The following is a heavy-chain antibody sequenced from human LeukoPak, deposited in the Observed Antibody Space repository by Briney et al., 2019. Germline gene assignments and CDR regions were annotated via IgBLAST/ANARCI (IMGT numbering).Heavy chain of an antibody. CDR2: IHYSGST. D-gene: IGHD3-10*01. J-gene: IGHJ4*02. CDR1: GGSISSYY. CDR3: ARLTNFGSGNYYNDY. Sequence: PSETLSLTCTVSGGSISSYYWSWIRQPPGKGLEWIGYIHYSGSTSYNPSLRSRVTISVDTSKNQFSLKLSSVTAADTAVYYCARLTNFGSGNYYNDYWGQGPLVTVSS. V-gene: IGHV4-59*13.